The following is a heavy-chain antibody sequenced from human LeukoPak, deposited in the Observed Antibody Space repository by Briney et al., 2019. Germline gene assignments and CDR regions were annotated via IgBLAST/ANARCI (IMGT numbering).Heavy chain of an antibody. V-gene: IGHV3-23*01. CDR2: ISSGSDRT. CDR3: AKDQAGYNFWSDS. J-gene: IGHJ4*02. Sequence: GGSLRLSCAASGFTFSNYAMSWVRQAPGKGLEWVSAISSGSDRTNYGRSVKGRFTISRDNSKNTLYLQMSSLRADDTAVYYCAKDQAGYNFWSDSWGQGTLVTVSS. D-gene: IGHD3-3*01. CDR1: GFTFSNYA.